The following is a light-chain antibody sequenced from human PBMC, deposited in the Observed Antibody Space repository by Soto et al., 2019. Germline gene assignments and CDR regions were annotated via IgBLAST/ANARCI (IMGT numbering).Light chain of an antibody. V-gene: IGLV2-14*01. CDR3: SSYSTSFFYV. J-gene: IGLJ1*01. Sequence: LTQPASVSGSPGQSITISCTGTSSDVGAYNYVSWYQQHPGEAPKLIIYGVTNRPSGVSYRFSGSKSDYTASLTISGLQAEDEADYYCSSYSTSFFYVFGTGTKVTVL. CDR2: GVT. CDR1: SSDVGAYNY.